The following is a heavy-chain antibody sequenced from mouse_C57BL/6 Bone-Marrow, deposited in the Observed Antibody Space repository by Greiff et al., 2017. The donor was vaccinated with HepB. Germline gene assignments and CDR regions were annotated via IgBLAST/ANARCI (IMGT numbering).Heavy chain of an antibody. V-gene: IGHV5-4*01. J-gene: IGHJ2*01. D-gene: IGHD5-1*01. CDR3: ARDQGVPYYFDY. CDR2: ISDGGSYT. Sequence: DVKLVESGGGLVKPGGSLKLSCAASGFTFSSYAMSWVRQTPEKRLEWVATISDGGSYTYYPDNVRGRFTISRDNAKNNLYLQMSHLKSEDTAMYYCARDQGVPYYFDYWGQGTTLTVSS. CDR1: GFTFSSYA.